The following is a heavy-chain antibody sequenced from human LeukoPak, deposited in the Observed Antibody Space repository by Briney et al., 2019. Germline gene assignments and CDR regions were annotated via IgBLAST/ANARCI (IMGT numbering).Heavy chain of an antibody. CDR3: VRGQGYCSDVRCSPGYYMDV. Sequence: GGSLRLSCAAPEFTFSDFGMNWVRQAPGKGLEWISRFSSSGSLRNYAYSVQGRFTISRDNAKNSMYLQMNSPRVDDTAVYYCVRGQGYCSDVRCSPGYYMDVWGKGTTVTVSS. J-gene: IGHJ6*03. V-gene: IGHV3-21*01. CDR2: FSSSGSLR. D-gene: IGHD2-15*01. CDR1: EFTFSDFG.